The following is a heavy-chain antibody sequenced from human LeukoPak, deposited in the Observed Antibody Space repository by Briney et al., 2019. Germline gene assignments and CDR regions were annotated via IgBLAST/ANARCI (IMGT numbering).Heavy chain of an antibody. Sequence: VASVKVSCKASGYTFTSYDFNWVRQATGQRPEWMGWMSPNSGDTGYAQKFQDRVTMTRNTSISTAYMELRSLRSDDTAVYYCARGPPNWGYDYWGPGTLVTVSS. CDR2: MSPNSGDT. J-gene: IGHJ4*02. CDR1: GYTFTSYD. D-gene: IGHD7-27*01. CDR3: ARGPPNWGYDY. V-gene: IGHV1-8*01.